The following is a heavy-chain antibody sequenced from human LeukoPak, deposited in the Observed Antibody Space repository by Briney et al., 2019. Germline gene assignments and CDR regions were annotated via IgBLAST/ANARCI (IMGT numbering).Heavy chain of an antibody. V-gene: IGHV3-53*01. Sequence: GGSLRLSCTASGFTVSSNYMSWVRQAPGKGLEWVSVIYSGGSTYYADSVKGRFTISRDNSKNTLYLQMNSLRAEDTAVYYCASLYYYGSGSSWDDWGQGTLVTVSS. J-gene: IGHJ4*02. CDR3: ASLYYYGSGSSWDD. CDR1: GFTVSSNY. CDR2: IYSGGST. D-gene: IGHD3-10*01.